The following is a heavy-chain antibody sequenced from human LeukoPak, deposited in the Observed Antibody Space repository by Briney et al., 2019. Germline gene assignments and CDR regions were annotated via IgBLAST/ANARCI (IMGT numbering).Heavy chain of an antibody. V-gene: IGHV1-18*04. J-gene: IGHJ4*02. CDR1: GYTFTSYG. Sequence: ASVNVSCKASGYTFTSYGISWVRQAPGQGLEWMGWISAYNGNTNYAHKLQGRVTMTTDTSTSTVYMELRSLRSDAAAVYYCARASILWFGELYRLDYWGQGTLVTVSS. CDR3: ARASILWFGELYRLDY. D-gene: IGHD3-10*01. CDR2: ISAYNGNT.